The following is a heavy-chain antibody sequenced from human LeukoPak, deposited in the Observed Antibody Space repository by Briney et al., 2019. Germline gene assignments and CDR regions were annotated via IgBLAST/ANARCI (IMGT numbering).Heavy chain of an antibody. CDR1: GFTFSSYE. Sequence: PGGSLRLSCTASGFTFSSYEMNWVRQAPGKGLEWVSYIWSSGSPTHYADSVKGRFTISRDNAKNSLYLQMSSLRADDTGIYYCARDSRYSSGSGSYQPFWFDPWGQGTLVTVSS. V-gene: IGHV3-48*03. CDR3: ARDSRYSSGSGSYQPFWFDP. CDR2: IWSSGSPT. J-gene: IGHJ5*02. D-gene: IGHD3-10*01.